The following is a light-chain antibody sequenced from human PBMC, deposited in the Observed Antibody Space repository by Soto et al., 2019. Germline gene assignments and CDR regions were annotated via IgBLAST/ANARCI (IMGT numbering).Light chain of an antibody. V-gene: IGLV1-36*01. CDR2: YDD. CDR3: AALDDSLWAL. CDR1: SSNIGNNA. Sequence: QSVLTQPTSVSEAPRQRVTISCSGSSSNIGNNAVNWYQQLPGKAPKLLIYYDDLLPSGVSDRFSGSKSGTSASLAISGLQSEDEADYHCAALDDSLWALFCGGTKLTVL. J-gene: IGLJ2*01.